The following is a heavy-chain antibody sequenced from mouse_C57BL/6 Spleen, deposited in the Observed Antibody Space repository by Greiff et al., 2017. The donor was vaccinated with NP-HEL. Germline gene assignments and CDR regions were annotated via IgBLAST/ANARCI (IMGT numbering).Heavy chain of an antibody. CDR3: ARPHYYGSSYRFAY. D-gene: IGHD1-1*01. J-gene: IGHJ3*01. CDR2: IDPSDSYT. Sequence: QVQLKQSGAELVMPGASVKLSCKASGYTFTSYWMHWVKQRPGQGLEWIGEIDPSDSYTNYNQKFKGKSTLTVDKSSSTAYMQLSSLTSEDSAVYYCARPHYYGSSYRFAYWGQGTLVTVSA. CDR1: GYTFTSYW. V-gene: IGHV1-69*01.